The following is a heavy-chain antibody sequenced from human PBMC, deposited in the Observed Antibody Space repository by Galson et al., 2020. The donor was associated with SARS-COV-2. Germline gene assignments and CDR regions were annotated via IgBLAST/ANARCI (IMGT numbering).Heavy chain of an antibody. CDR1: GFPFSSYS. CDR2: ISAGSTYN. D-gene: IGHD3-16*01. J-gene: IGHJ6*02. CDR3: ARVGDMATTPSDYYYYGLDV. V-gene: IGHV3-21*01. Sequence: GGSLRLSCAASGFPFSSYSFNWVRQAPGQGLEWVSSISAGSTYNYYADSVKGRFTISSDNAKNSLFLQMNSLRTEDTAVYYCARVGDMATTPSDYYYYGLDVWGQGTTVTVSS.